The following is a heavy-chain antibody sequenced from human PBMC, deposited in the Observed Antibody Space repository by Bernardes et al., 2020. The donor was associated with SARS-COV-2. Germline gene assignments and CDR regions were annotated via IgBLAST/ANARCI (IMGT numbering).Heavy chain of an antibody. Sequence: SESLCLSCTVSGASVNICSDYWYCVPQPAGKGRESIVRIYASWSTKDNPSLDGRVTTSIDTSMYQFCLMLIFETAADTAVYYCANIKVYYDSNGQPAYYFDYWGQGTLVNVSS. CDR2: IYASWST. CDR1: GASVNICSDY. J-gene: IGHJ4*02. CDR3: ANIKVYYDSNGQPAYYFDY. D-gene: IGHD3-22*01. V-gene: IGHV4-61*02.